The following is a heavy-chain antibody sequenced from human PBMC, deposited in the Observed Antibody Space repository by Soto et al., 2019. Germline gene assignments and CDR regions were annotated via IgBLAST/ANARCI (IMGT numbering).Heavy chain of an antibody. D-gene: IGHD2-2*02. CDR1: GGSISSGGYY. J-gene: IGHJ6*02. CDR3: ARETLGYCSSTSCYTGSSRGMDV. Sequence: QVQVQESCPGLVKPSQTLSLTCTVSGGSISSGGYYWSWIRQHPGKSLEWIGYIYYSGSTYYNPSLKCRVTISVDTSKNQFSLKLSSVTAADTAVYYCARETLGYCSSTSCYTGSSRGMDVWGQRTTVTVSS. V-gene: IGHV4-31*03. CDR2: IYYSGST.